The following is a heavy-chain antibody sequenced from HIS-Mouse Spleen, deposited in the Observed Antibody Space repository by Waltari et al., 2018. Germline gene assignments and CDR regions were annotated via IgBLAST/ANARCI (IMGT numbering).Heavy chain of an antibody. D-gene: IGHD6-13*01. J-gene: IGHJ2*01. CDR3: AREIPYSSSWYDWYFDL. CDR1: GGSISSSSYY. V-gene: IGHV4-39*06. CDR2: IYYSGST. Sequence: RLQLQESGPGLVKPSETLSLTCTVSGGSISSSSYYWGWIRQPPGKGLEWIGRIYYSGSTDYNPSLKSRVTISVDTSKNQFSLKLSAVTAADTAVYYCAREIPYSSSWYDWYFDLWGRGTLVTVSS.